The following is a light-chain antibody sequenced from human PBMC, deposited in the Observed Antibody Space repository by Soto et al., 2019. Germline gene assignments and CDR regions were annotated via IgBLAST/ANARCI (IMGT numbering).Light chain of an antibody. V-gene: IGKV3-20*01. CDR3: QQYGHSPIT. CDR1: QSVNTN. Sequence: ESVPIQSPGTLSLSPGERATLSCRASQSVNTNLAWYQQKPGQAPRLLISGASSRATGIPDRFSGSGSGTDFTLTISRLEPEDFALYYCQQYGHSPITFGQGTRLEIK. CDR2: GAS. J-gene: IGKJ5*01.